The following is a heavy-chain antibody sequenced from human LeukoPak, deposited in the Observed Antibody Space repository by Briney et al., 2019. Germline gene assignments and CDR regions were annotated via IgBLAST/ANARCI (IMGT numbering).Heavy chain of an antibody. D-gene: IGHD6-19*01. Sequence: GGSLRLSCAASGFTFSDYYMSWIRQAPGKGLEWVSYISSSGSTIYYADSVKGRFTISRDNAKNSLYLQMNSLRAEDTAVYYCAKDTGKDGPGIAVAGAFDYWGQGTLVTVSS. CDR2: ISSSGSTI. J-gene: IGHJ4*02. CDR1: GFTFSDYY. V-gene: IGHV3-11*01. CDR3: AKDTGKDGPGIAVAGAFDY.